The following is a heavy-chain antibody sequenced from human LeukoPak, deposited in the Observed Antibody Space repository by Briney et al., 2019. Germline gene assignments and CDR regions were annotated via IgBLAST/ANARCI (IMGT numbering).Heavy chain of an antibody. J-gene: IGHJ4*02. V-gene: IGHV1-18*01. D-gene: IGHD3-22*01. CDR1: GYNFGSYI. Sequence: ASVKVSCKASGYNFGSYIISWVRQDPGQGLEWMGWITPYSGNTNCAQMLQGRVTMTTDTSARTTYMELRSLRSDDTAVYYCARWSDSSGSLAYWGQGTLVTVSS. CDR2: ITPYSGNT. CDR3: ARWSDSSGSLAY.